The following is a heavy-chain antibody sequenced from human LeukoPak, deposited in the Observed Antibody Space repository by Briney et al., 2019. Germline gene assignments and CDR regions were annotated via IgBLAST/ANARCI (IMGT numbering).Heavy chain of an antibody. Sequence: GGSLRLSCATSGFTFNTYVMHWVRQAPGKGLEWVAVIWYDGSNKYYADSVKGRFTMSRDNSKNTLYLQMNSLRAEDTAVYYCARDHRGIAAVDDAFDIWGQGTMVTVSS. CDR1: GFTFNTYV. V-gene: IGHV3-33*08. CDR2: IWYDGSNK. D-gene: IGHD6-25*01. CDR3: ARDHRGIAAVDDAFDI. J-gene: IGHJ3*02.